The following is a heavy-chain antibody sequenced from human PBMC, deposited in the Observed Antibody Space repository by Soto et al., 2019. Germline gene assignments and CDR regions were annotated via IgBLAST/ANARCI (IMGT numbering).Heavy chain of an antibody. CDR3: ARDLYSSWLDY. D-gene: IGHD6-13*01. Sequence: ASVKVSCKASGYTFTSYYINWVRQATGQGLEWMGWMNPNSGNTGYAQKFKGRVTMTRNTSISTAYMELSSLRSEDTAVYYCARDLYSSWLDYWGQGTLVTVSS. CDR2: MNPNSGNT. V-gene: IGHV1-8*01. J-gene: IGHJ4*02. CDR1: GYTFTSYY.